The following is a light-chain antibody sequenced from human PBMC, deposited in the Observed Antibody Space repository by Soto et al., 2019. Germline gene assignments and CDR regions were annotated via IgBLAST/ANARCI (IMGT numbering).Light chain of an antibody. CDR1: SSDVGSYNF. Sequence: QSALTQPASVSGSPGQSITISCTGSSSDVGSYNFVSWHQQHPGKAPKLMIYEGSTRPSGVSNRFSGSKSGNTASLTISGLQDEDEDDYYCCSYAGSSTWVFGGGTKLTVL. CDR3: CSYAGSSTWV. CDR2: EGS. V-gene: IGLV2-23*01. J-gene: IGLJ3*02.